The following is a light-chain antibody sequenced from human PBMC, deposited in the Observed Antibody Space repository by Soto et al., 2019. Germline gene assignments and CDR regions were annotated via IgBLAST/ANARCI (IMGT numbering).Light chain of an antibody. CDR1: QSIRNNY. J-gene: IGKJ1*01. Sequence: EIVLTQSPGTLSLSPGERATLSCRASQSIRNNYLAWYQQRPGQAPRLLIYGASSRATGIPDNFSGSGSGTDFTLTISRLAPEDFAVYYCQEYGGSSWTFGQGTKVEIK. CDR3: QEYGGSSWT. CDR2: GAS. V-gene: IGKV3-20*01.